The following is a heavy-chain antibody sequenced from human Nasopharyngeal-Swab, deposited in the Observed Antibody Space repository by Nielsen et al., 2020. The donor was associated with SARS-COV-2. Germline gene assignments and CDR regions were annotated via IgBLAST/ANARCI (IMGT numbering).Heavy chain of an antibody. CDR3: TTVAGSYGRFDY. Sequence: ASVKVSCKVSGYTLTKLSMHWVRQAPGKGLEWVGGFDPEDGETIYAQKFQGRVTMTEDTSTDTAYMELSSLTSEDTAVYYCTTVAGSYGRFDYWGQGTLVTVSS. D-gene: IGHD1-26*01. CDR2: FDPEDGET. V-gene: IGHV1-24*01. J-gene: IGHJ4*02. CDR1: GYTLTKLS.